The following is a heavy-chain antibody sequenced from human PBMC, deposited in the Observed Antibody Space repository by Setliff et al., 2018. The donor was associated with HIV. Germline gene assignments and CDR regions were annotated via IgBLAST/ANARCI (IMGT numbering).Heavy chain of an antibody. CDR2: VYHSGST. V-gene: IGHV4-38-2*01. J-gene: IGHJ3*02. D-gene: IGHD1-26*01. CDR1: GYSISSGYY. Sequence: PSETLSLTCGVSGYSISSGYYWGWIRQPPGKGLEWIGSVYHSGSTNYNPSLKSRVTISVDTSKNQFSLKLSSVTAADTAVYYCARRRWELLKRGAAFDIWGQGTMVTVSS. CDR3: ARRRWELLKRGAAFDI.